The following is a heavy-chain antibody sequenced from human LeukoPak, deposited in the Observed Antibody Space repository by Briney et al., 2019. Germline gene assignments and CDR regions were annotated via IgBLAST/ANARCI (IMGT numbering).Heavy chain of an antibody. D-gene: IGHD6-13*01. J-gene: IGHJ4*02. CDR1: GFTFSSYA. CDR3: ARDGIAAAV. CDR2: IIPIFGTA. Sequence: GASLRLSCEASGFTFSSYAISWVRQAPGQGLEWMSGIIPIFGTANYAQKFQGRVTITADESTSTAYMELSSLRSEDTAVYYCARDGIAAAVWGQGTLVTVSS. V-gene: IGHV1-69*01.